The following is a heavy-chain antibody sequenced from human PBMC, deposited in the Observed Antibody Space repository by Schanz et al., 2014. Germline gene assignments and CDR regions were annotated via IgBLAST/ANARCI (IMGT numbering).Heavy chain of an antibody. CDR3: TRGSGSRSYGWYYDS. Sequence: EVQLVESGGGLVQPGGSLRLSCEASGFTFSIYSMNWVRQAPGKGLEWVSSISSSSSDISYADSVKGRFTISRDNAKNSMYLQMNSLRAEDSAVYYCTRGSGSRSYGWYYDSWGQGTLVTVSS. CDR2: ISSSSSDI. CDR1: GFTFSIYS. V-gene: IGHV3-21*01. J-gene: IGHJ4*02. D-gene: IGHD3-10*01.